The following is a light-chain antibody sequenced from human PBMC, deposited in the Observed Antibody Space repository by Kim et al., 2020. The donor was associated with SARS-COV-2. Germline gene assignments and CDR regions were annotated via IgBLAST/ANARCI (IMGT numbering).Light chain of an antibody. CDR2: DAS. V-gene: IGKV1D-13*01. CDR3: QQFNNYPPT. Sequence: SASVGDRVIITCRASQGISRALAWYQQKPGKAPKLLIYDASSVESGVPSRFSGSGSGTDFTLTISSLQPEDFATYFCQQFNNYPPTFGQGTKLEI. J-gene: IGKJ2*01. CDR1: QGISRA.